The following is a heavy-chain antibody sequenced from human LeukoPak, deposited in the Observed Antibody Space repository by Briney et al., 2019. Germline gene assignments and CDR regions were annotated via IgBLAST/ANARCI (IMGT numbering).Heavy chain of an antibody. CDR1: GYTFTSYG. J-gene: IGHJ4*02. V-gene: IGHV1-69*13. Sequence: SVKVSCKASGYTFTSYGISWVRQAPGQGLEWMGGIIPIFGTANYAQKFQGRVTITADESTSTAYMELSSLRSEDTAVYYCARDRSGWPVGDYWGQGTLVTVSS. CDR2: IIPIFGTA. D-gene: IGHD6-19*01. CDR3: ARDRSGWPVGDY.